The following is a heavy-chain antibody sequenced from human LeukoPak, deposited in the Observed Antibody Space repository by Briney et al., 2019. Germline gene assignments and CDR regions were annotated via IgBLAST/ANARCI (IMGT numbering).Heavy chain of an antibody. Sequence: SETLSLTCTVSGGSISSYYWSWIRQPPGKGLEWIAYISDIGSINYNPSLKSRVTISLDTSKNQFSLKLSSVTAADTAVYYCATTAYCSGGSCYSECFQHWGQGTLVTVSS. CDR1: GGSISSYY. V-gene: IGHV4-59*01. CDR3: ATTAYCSGGSCYSECFQH. CDR2: ISDIGSI. D-gene: IGHD2-15*01. J-gene: IGHJ1*01.